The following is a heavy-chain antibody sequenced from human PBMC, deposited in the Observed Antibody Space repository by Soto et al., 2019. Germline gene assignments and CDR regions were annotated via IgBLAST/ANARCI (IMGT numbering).Heavy chain of an antibody. CDR3: GRGYCTNGVCYNFDY. V-gene: IGHV4-61*05. Sequence: SETLSLTCTVSGGSISSSSYYWGWIRQPPGKGLEWIGYIYYSGSTNYNPSLKSRVTISVDTSKNLFSLKLSSVTAADTAVYSCGRGYCTNGVCYNFDYWGQGTLVTVSS. CDR1: GGSISSSSYY. D-gene: IGHD2-8*01. J-gene: IGHJ4*02. CDR2: IYYSGST.